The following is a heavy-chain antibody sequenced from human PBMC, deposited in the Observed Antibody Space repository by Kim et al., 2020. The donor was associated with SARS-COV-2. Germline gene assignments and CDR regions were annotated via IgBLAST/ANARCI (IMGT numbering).Heavy chain of an antibody. Sequence: YDPSLKGRVTISVDTSQNQFSLKLNSVTAADTAMYYCARNYYGGDYYFDYWGQGTLVTVSS. CDR3: ARNYYGGDYYFDY. D-gene: IGHD2-21*02. V-gene: IGHV4-39*01. J-gene: IGHJ4*02.